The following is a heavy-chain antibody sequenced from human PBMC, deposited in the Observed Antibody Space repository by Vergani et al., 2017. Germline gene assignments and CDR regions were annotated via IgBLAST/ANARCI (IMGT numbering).Heavy chain of an antibody. J-gene: IGHJ6*02. V-gene: IGHV1-2*02. CDR3: ARVPYAINAGYYYGMDV. CDR1: GYTFTGYY. CDR2: INPNSGGT. Sequence: QVQLVQSGAEVKKPGASVKVSCKASGYTFTGYYMHWVRQAPGQGLEWMGWINPNSGGTNYAQKFQGRVTMTRDTSISTAYKELSRLRSDDTAVYYCARVPYAINAGYYYGMDVWGQGTTVTVSS. D-gene: IGHD2-8*01.